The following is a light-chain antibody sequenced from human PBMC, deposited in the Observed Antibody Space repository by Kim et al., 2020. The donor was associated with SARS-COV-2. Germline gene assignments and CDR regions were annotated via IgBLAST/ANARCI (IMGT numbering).Light chain of an antibody. Sequence: ALGQTARITCGGNNIGTKNVHWFQQKPCQAPVLVICGDSNRPSGIPERFSGSNSGNTATLTISRAQPGDEADYYCQVWDSSTGVFGGGTQLTVL. V-gene: IGLV3-9*01. J-gene: IGLJ3*02. CDR2: GDS. CDR3: QVWDSSTGV. CDR1: NIGTKN.